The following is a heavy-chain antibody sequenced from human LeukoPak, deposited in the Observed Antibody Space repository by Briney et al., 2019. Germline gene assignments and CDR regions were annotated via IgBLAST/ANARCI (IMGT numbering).Heavy chain of an antibody. D-gene: IGHD3-22*01. CDR1: GGTFSSYA. V-gene: IGHV1-69*04. CDR3: ARDSPDRIKDYYDSSGYYNWFDP. CDR2: LIPILGIA. Sequence: ASVKVSCKASGGTFSSYAISWVRQAPGQGLEWMGRLIPILGIANYAQKFQGRVTITADKSTSTAYMELSSLRSEDTAVYYCARDSPDRIKDYYDSSGYYNWFDPWGQGTLVTVSS. J-gene: IGHJ5*02.